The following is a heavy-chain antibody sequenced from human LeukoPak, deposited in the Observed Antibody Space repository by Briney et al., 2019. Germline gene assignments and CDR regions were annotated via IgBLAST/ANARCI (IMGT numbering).Heavy chain of an antibody. D-gene: IGHD2-15*01. CDR2: INHSGST. CDR3: ARGRGYGYCSGGSCYWVWFDP. CDR1: GGSFSGYY. J-gene: IGHJ5*02. Sequence: SETLSLTCAVYGGSFSGYYWSWIRQPPGKGLEWIGEINHSGSTNYNPSLKSRVTISVDTSKNQFSLKLSSVTAADTAVYYCARGRGYGYCSGGSCYWVWFDPWGQGTLVTVSS. V-gene: IGHV4-34*01.